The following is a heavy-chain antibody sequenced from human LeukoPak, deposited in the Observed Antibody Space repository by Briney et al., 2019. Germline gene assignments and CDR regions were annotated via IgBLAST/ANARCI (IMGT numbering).Heavy chain of an antibody. Sequence: ASETLSLTCTVSGGSISSGGYYWSWIRQHPGKGLEWIGYIYYSGSTYYNPSLKSRVTISVDTSKNQFSLKLSSVTAADTAAYYCARAWRDSSVTFDYWGQGTLVTVSS. J-gene: IGHJ4*02. CDR2: IYYSGST. V-gene: IGHV4-31*03. CDR3: ARAWRDSSVTFDY. D-gene: IGHD3-22*01. CDR1: GGSISSGGYY.